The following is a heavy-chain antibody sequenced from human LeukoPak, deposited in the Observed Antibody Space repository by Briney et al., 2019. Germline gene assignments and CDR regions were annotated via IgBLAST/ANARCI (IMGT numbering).Heavy chain of an antibody. J-gene: IGHJ4*02. V-gene: IGHV4-59*01. D-gene: IGHD1-26*01. CDR3: ARSAHSGSYSPFDY. CDR2: IYYSGSI. Sequence: PSETLSLTCTVSGGSISNYYWSWIRQPPGKELEWIGYIYYSGSINYNPSLKSRVTISVDTSKNQFSLKLSSVTAADTAVYYCARSAHSGSYSPFDYWGQGTLVTVSS. CDR1: GGSISNYY.